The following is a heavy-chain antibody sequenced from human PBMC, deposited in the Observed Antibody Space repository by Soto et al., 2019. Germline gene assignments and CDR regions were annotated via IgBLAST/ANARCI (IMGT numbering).Heavy chain of an antibody. CDR3: AKDQGNYDFWSGYFNYYYYYGMDV. V-gene: IGHV3-30*18. CDR2: ISYDGSNK. D-gene: IGHD3-3*01. CDR1: GFTFSSHG. Sequence: LRLSCAASGFTFSSHGMHWVRQAPGKGLEWVAVISYDGSNKYYADSVKGRFTISRDNSKNTLYLQMNSLRAEDTAVYYCAKDQGNYDFWSGYFNYYYYYGMDVWGQGTTVTVSS. J-gene: IGHJ6*02.